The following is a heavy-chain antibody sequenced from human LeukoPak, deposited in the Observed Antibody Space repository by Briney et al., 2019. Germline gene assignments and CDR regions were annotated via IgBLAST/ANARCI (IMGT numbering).Heavy chain of an antibody. Sequence: GGSLRLSCAASGFTFSSYAMHWVRQAPGKGLEWVAVISYDGSNKYYADSVKGRFTISRDNSKNTLYLQMNSLRAEDTAVYYCARGRPYGSGSYHDASDVWGQGTMVTVSS. J-gene: IGHJ3*01. V-gene: IGHV3-30-3*01. CDR3: ARGRPYGSGSYHDASDV. CDR1: GFTFSSYA. D-gene: IGHD3-10*01. CDR2: ISYDGSNK.